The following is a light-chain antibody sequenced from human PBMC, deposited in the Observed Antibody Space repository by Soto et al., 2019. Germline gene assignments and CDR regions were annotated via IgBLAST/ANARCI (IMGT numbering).Light chain of an antibody. J-gene: IGLJ2*01. Sequence: SYELTQPPSVSVSPRQTATMTCSGDKLGSKYVCWYQQKPGQSPVLVIYDDTKRPSGIPERFSGSNSGNTATLTISGTQAMDEADYYCQAWDNSVVFGGGTKLTVL. CDR2: DDT. CDR3: QAWDNSVV. CDR1: KLGSKY. V-gene: IGLV3-1*01.